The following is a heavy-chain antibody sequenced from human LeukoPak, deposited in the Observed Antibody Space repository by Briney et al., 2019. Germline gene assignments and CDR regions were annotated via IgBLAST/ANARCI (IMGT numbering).Heavy chain of an antibody. D-gene: IGHD7-27*01. CDR3: ASHLTQTGDLSIN. J-gene: IGHJ4*02. CDR1: GGTFSSYA. Sequence: SVKVSCKASGGTFSSYAISWVRQAPGQGLEWMGGIIPIFGTANYAQKFQGRVTISADESTSTAYMELSSLRSEDTAVYYCASHLTQTGDLSINWGQGTLVTVSS. CDR2: IIPIFGTA. V-gene: IGHV1-69*13.